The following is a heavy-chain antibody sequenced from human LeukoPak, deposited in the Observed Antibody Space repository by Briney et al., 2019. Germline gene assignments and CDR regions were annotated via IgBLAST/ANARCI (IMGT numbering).Heavy chain of an antibody. CDR1: GFTFNNYG. V-gene: IGHV3-23*01. CDR2: LSVSGTST. CDR3: AKDRLTLDAFDI. D-gene: IGHD2-21*02. J-gene: IGHJ3*02. Sequence: GGSLRLSCTASGFTFNNYGMSWVRQAPGKGLEWVSGLSVSGTSTYYTDSVKGRFTISRDNSKNTLYLQMNSLRAEDTAIYYCAKDRLTLDAFDIWGQGTMVTVSS.